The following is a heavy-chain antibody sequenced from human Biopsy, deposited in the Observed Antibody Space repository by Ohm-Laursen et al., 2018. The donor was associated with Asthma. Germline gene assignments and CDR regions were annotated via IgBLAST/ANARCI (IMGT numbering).Heavy chain of an antibody. Sequence: SLRLSCAASKFIFRNYAMHWVRQPPGKGLEWVSVIYSGGGTYYADSVQGRVTISRDNSKNTLSLQMNSLRAEDTAVYYCARAYGGSFFSGSFDIWGQGTMVTVSS. D-gene: IGHD4-23*01. CDR1: KFIFRNYA. CDR3: ARAYGGSFFSGSFDI. CDR2: IYSGGGT. V-gene: IGHV3-53*01. J-gene: IGHJ3*02.